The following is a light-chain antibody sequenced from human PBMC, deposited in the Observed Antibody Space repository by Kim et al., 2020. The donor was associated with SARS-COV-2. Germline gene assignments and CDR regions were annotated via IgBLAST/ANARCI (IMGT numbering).Light chain of an antibody. CDR2: EVN. CDR3: SSYVGSDNLV. V-gene: IGLV2-8*01. Sequence: GQSVTISCTGTSSDIGYYNYVSWYQQYPGKVPKLIIYEVNKRPSGVPDRFSGSKSGNTASLTVSGLQAEDEADYYCSSYVGSDNLVFGGGTQLTVL. J-gene: IGLJ2*01. CDR1: SSDIGYYNY.